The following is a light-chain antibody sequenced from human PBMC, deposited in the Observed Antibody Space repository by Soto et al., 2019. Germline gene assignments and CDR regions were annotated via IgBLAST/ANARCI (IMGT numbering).Light chain of an antibody. Sequence: EIVLTQSPGTLSLSPGERATFSCRASQSVSSSYLAWYQQKPGQAPRLVIYGASSRATGIPDRFSGSGSGTDFTLTISRLEPEDFAVYYGQQYGSSPVTFGQGTKVEIK. CDR2: GAS. CDR3: QQYGSSPVT. V-gene: IGKV3-20*01. CDR1: QSVSSSY. J-gene: IGKJ1*01.